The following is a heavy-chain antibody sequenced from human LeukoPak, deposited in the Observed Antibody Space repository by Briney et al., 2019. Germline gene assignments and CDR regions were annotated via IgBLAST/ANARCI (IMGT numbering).Heavy chain of an antibody. D-gene: IGHD2-15*01. V-gene: IGHV3-53*01. CDR3: AREGGERYYFDY. J-gene: IGHJ4*02. Sequence: GGSLRLSCAASGFTVSNNYMSWVRQAPGKGLEWVSIIYSGDNTYYADSVKGRFTISRDISKNTLYLQMNSLRAEDTAVYYCAREGGERYYFDYWGQGTLVTVSS. CDR1: GFTVSNNY. CDR2: IYSGDNT.